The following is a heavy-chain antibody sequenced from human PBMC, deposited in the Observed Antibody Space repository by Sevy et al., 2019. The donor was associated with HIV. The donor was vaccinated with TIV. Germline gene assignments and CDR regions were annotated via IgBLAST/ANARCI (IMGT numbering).Heavy chain of an antibody. CDR3: AKDTLWRYSSSWYDY. CDR2: ISWNSGSI. V-gene: IGHV3-9*01. J-gene: IGHJ4*02. CDR1: GFTFDDYA. D-gene: IGHD6-13*01. Sequence: GGSLRLSCAASGFTFDDYAMHWVRQAPGKGLEWVSGISWNSGSIGYADPVKGRFTISRDNAKNSLYLQMNSLRAEDTALYYCAKDTLWRYSSSWYDYWGQGTLVTVSS.